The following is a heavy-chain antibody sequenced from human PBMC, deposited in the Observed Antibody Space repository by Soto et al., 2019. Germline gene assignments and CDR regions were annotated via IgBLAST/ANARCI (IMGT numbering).Heavy chain of an antibody. V-gene: IGHV1-69*13. CDR1: GGTFSSYA. CDR2: IIPIFGTA. D-gene: IGHD2-21*02. Sequence: ASVKVACTASGGTFSSYAISWVRQAPGQGLEWMGGIIPIFGTANYAQKFQGRVTITADESTSTAYMELSSLRSEDTAVYYCARGATALAYGGGACYRPYDPVDIRG. CDR3: ARGATALAYGGGACYRPYDPVDI. J-gene: IGHJ3*02.